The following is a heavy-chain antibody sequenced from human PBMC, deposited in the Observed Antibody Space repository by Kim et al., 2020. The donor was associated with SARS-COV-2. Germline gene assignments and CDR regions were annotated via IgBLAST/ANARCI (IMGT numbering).Heavy chain of an antibody. Sequence: ASVKVSCKASGYTFTSYAMNWVRQAPGQGLEWMGWINTNTGNPTYAQGFTGRFVFSLDTSVSTASLQISSLKAEDTAVYYCARDPGVSTIFGVVIRNPNSSVMDVWGQGTTVTVSS. CDR2: INTNTGNP. J-gene: IGHJ6*02. D-gene: IGHD3-3*01. CDR3: ARDPGVSTIFGVVIRNPNSSVMDV. CDR1: GYTFTSYA. V-gene: IGHV7-4-1*02.